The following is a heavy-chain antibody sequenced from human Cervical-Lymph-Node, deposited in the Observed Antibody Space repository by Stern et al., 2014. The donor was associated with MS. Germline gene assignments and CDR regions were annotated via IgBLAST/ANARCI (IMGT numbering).Heavy chain of an antibody. J-gene: IGHJ4*02. Sequence: VQLVQSGGGLVQPGGSLRLSCAGSGFTFSSYAMSWVRQAPGKGLEWVSAISGSGSTYYAESVKGRFTISRDNSKNTLFLLMNGLRAEDTAVYYCAKGYDSGGYYFDYWGQGTLVTVSS. CDR1: GFTFSSYA. D-gene: IGHD3-22*01. V-gene: IGHV3-23*04. CDR3: AKGYDSGGYYFDY. CDR2: ISGSGST.